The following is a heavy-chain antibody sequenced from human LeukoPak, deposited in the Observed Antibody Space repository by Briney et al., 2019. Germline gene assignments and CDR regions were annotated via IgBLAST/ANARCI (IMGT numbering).Heavy chain of an antibody. CDR2: IYHSGST. D-gene: IGHD3-3*01. CDR1: GVSISSGGYS. CDR3: ARGEDFWSGYYTFHY. V-gene: IGHV4-30-2*01. J-gene: IGHJ4*02. Sequence: SETLSLTCAVSGVSISSGGYSWSWIRQPPGKGLEWIGYIYHSGSTYYNPSLKSRVTISVDRSKNQFSLKLSSVTAADTAVYYCARGEDFWSGYYTFHYWGQGTLVTVSS.